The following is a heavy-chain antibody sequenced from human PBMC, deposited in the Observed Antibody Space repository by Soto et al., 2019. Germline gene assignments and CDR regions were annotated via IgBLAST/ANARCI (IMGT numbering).Heavy chain of an antibody. J-gene: IGHJ3*02. V-gene: IGHV4-34*01. Sequence: SETLSLTCAVYGGSFSGYYWSWIRQPPGKGLEWIGEINHSGSTNYNPSLKSRVTISVDTSKNQFSLKLSSVTAADTAVYYCAREPERTKWLRYHDAFDIWGQGTMVTVSS. CDR2: INHSGST. CDR3: AREPERTKWLRYHDAFDI. D-gene: IGHD5-12*01. CDR1: GGSFSGYY.